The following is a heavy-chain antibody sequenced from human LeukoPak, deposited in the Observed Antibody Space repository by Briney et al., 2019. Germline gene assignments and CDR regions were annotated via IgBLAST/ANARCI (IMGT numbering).Heavy chain of an antibody. J-gene: IGHJ4*02. D-gene: IGHD2-15*01. Sequence: TGGSLRLSCAASKFNFNSYSLNWVRQAPGKGLEWVSYIGYDGGTKYYADSVKGRFTISRDNDKNSLYLQTNSLRAEDTAVYYCARLLLPMYYFDYWGQGTLVTVSS. V-gene: IGHV3-48*01. CDR2: IGYDGGTK. CDR1: KFNFNSYS. CDR3: ARLLLPMYYFDY.